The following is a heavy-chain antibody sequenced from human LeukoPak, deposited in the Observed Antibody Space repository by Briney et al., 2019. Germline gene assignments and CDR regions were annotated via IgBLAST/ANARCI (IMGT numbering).Heavy chain of an antibody. CDR1: GTYW. V-gene: IGHV3-74*01. Sequence: GGSLRLSCAASGTYWMHWVRQAPGKGLVWVSHINSDGSWTGYADSVKGRFTISKDNAKNTVSLQMNNLRVEDTAVYYCVTFYETYWGRGTLVTVSS. J-gene: IGHJ4*02. D-gene: IGHD2/OR15-2a*01. CDR3: VTFYETY. CDR2: INSDGSWT.